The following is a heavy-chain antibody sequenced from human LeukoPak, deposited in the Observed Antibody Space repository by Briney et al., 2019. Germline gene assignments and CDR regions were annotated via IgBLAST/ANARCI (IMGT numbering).Heavy chain of an antibody. CDR3: AKDPLVLGGSPKPWAFDI. V-gene: IGHV3-23*01. Sequence: GGSLRLSCAASGFTFSNSAMSWVRQAPGKGLEWVSAISGSGDYTYYADSVKGRFTISRDNSRNTLYLQMNSLRAEDTAVYYCAKDPLVLGGSPKPWAFDIWGQGTMVTVSS. CDR2: ISGSGDYT. CDR1: GFTFSNSA. J-gene: IGHJ3*02. D-gene: IGHD1-26*01.